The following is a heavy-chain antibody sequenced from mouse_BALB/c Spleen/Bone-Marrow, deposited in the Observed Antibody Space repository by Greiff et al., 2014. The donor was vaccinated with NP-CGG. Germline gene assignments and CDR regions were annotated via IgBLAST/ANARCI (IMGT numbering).Heavy chain of an antibody. CDR2: ISGGGSYT. CDR3: ARHAYYDQTEVSFVY. V-gene: IGHV5-9-2*01. CDR1: GFTFSSYG. J-gene: IGHJ3*01. D-gene: IGHD2-4*01. Sequence: EVKLQESGGNLVKSEGSLKLSCAASGFTFSSYGMSWVRQTPEKRLEWVATISGGGSYTFYPDSVKGRFTISRDNAKNNLYLQLSSLRSEDTALYYCARHAYYDQTEVSFVYWGQGTLVTVSA.